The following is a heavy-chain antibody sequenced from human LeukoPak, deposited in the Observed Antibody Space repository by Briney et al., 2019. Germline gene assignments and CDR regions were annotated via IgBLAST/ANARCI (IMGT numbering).Heavy chain of an antibody. J-gene: IGHJ6*03. D-gene: IGHD2-15*01. CDR2: ISTTGGTT. CDR1: GLTFSSYG. V-gene: IGHV3-23*01. CDR3: AKNGDRGAYCSGGTCYPYYYFYMDV. Sequence: GGSLRLSCAASGLTFSSYGMSWVRQAPGRGLEWVSAISTTGGTTYYADSVRGRFTISRDNSRNTLYLQMNSLRAEDTAIYYCAKNGDRGAYCSGGTCYPYYYFYMDVWGKGTTVTVSS.